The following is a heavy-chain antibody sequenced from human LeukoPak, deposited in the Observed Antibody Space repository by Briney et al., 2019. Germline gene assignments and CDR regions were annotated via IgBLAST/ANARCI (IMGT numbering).Heavy chain of an antibody. Sequence: PGRSLRLSCAASGFTVSSNYMSWVRQAPGKGLEWVSVIYSDGSTYYADSVKGRFTISRDNSKNTLYLQMNSLRAEDTAVYYCARVRVEPLWAYGGNSEAFDIWGQGTMVTVSS. CDR3: ARVRVEPLWAYGGNSEAFDI. V-gene: IGHV3-53*01. D-gene: IGHD4-23*01. J-gene: IGHJ3*02. CDR2: IYSDGST. CDR1: GFTVSSNY.